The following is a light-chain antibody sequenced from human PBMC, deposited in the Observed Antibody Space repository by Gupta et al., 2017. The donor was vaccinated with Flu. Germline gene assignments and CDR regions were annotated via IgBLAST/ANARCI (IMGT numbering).Light chain of an antibody. CDR3: QQEDRHPLT. CDR1: QSIRSW. J-gene: IGKJ4*01. V-gene: IGKV1-5*03. Sequence: DIQMTQSPSTLSASIGDRVSFTCRASQSIRSWLAWYQQKPGKAPKLLVYKASSLKSGVPSRFSGSGSGTEFSLTISSRQPDDFATYYCQQEDRHPLTFGGGTRVEI. CDR2: KAS.